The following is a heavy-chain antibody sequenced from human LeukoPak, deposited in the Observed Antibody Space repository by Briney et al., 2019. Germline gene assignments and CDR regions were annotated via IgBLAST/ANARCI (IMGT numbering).Heavy chain of an antibody. Sequence: SETLSLTCTVSGGSIRSYYWSWIRQPPGKGLEWIGYIYYSGSTNYNPSLKSRVTISVDTYKNQFSLKLSSVTAADTAVYYCAGTSGSGSYYRNWFDPWGQGTLVTVSS. D-gene: IGHD3-10*01. CDR3: AGTSGSGSYYRNWFDP. CDR1: GGSIRSYY. V-gene: IGHV4-59*01. CDR2: IYYSGST. J-gene: IGHJ5*02.